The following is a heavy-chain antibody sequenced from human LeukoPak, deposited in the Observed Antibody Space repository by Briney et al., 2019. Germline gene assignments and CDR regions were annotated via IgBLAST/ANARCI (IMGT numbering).Heavy chain of an antibody. CDR2: VNHSGST. CDR1: GGSFSGYY. V-gene: IGHV4-34*01. Sequence: SETLSLTCAVYGGSFSGYYWSWIRQPPGKGLEWIGEVNHSGSTNYNPSLKSRVTISVDTSKNQFSLKLSSVTAADTALYYCARGDRSGGNFTLSYWGQGTLVTVSS. CDR3: ARGDRSGGNFTLSY. D-gene: IGHD2-15*01. J-gene: IGHJ4*02.